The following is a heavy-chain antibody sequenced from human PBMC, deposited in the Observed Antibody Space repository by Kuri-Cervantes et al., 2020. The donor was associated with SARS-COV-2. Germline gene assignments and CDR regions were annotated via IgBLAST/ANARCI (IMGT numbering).Heavy chain of an antibody. J-gene: IGHJ4*02. CDR3: GSPAGGYKSGFDSLGF. CDR2: INCSGTT. V-gene: IGHV4-34*01. D-gene: IGHD5-18*01. Sequence: SQTLSLTCGVYGGSFSNFHWNWVRQPPGKGLEWIGEINCSGTTNYNPSLKSRVTISVDTSKNQFSLNLTSVTAADTAVYYCGSPAGGYKSGFDSLGFWGQGTLVTVSS. CDR1: GGSFSNFH.